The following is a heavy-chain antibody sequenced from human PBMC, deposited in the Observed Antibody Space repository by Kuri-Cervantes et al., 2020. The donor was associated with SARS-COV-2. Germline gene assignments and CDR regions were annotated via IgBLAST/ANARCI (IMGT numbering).Heavy chain of an antibody. Sequence: GESLKISCAASGFTFSDYYMSWIRQAPGKGLEWVSSISSSSSYIYYADSVKGRFTISRDNAKNSLYLQMNSLRAEDTAVYYCARDSEVVVAPSAFDIWGQGTMVTVSS. CDR3: ARDSEVVVAPSAFDI. CDR2: ISSSSSYI. J-gene: IGHJ3*02. CDR1: GFTFSDYY. D-gene: IGHD2-15*01. V-gene: IGHV3-11*06.